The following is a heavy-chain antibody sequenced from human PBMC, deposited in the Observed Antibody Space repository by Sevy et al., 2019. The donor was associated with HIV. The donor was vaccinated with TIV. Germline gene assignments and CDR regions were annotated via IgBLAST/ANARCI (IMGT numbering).Heavy chain of an antibody. D-gene: IGHD6-6*01. Sequence: GGSLRLSCAASGFTFSSYCMHWVRQAPGKGLEWAAVISYDGSNKYYADSVKGRFTISRDNSKNTQYLQMNSLRAEDTAVYYCAKDINKEYSSSSPLFDYWGQGTLVTVSS. J-gene: IGHJ4*02. CDR1: GFTFSSYC. CDR2: ISYDGSNK. V-gene: IGHV3-30*18. CDR3: AKDINKEYSSSSPLFDY.